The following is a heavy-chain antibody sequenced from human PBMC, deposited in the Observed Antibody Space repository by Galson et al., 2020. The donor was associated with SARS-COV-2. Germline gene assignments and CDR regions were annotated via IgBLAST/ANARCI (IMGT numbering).Heavy chain of an antibody. Sequence: SETLSLTCTVSSGSLSSGSFYWSWIRQTAGKGLEWIGHIYTSGSTNYNPSLKSRVTISVDTSKNQFSLRLSSVTAADTAVYYCARDGTSSYYYYYMDVWGKGTTVTVSS. CDR3: ARDGTSSYYYYYMDV. CDR2: IYTSGST. CDR1: SGSLSSGSFY. J-gene: IGHJ6*03. V-gene: IGHV4-61*09.